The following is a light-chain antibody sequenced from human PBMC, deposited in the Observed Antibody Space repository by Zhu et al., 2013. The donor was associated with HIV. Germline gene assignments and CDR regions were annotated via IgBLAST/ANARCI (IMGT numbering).Light chain of an antibody. V-gene: IGKV1-9*01. CDR1: QDINRY. CDR3: QHVNSNAA. Sequence: IQVTQSPSFLSASVGDRVTITCRASQDINRYLAWYQQKPGKPPKLLVYAASTTQSGVPSRFGGRGSGTEFTLTITSLQPDDFATYYCQHVNSNAAFGPGTKVDV. J-gene: IGKJ3*01. CDR2: AAS.